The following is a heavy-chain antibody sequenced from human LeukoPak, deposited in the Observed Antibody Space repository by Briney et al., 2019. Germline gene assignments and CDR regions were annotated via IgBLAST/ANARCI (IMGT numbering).Heavy chain of an antibody. D-gene: IGHD3-22*01. CDR1: GYTLTELS. V-gene: IGHV1-24*01. CDR3: ATDHYYYDSSGYYWKKIFDY. Sequence: VASVKVSCKVSGYTLTELSMHWVRRAPGKGLEWMGGFDPEDGETIYAQKFQGRVTMTEDTSTDTAYMELSSLRSEDTAVYYCATDHYYYDSSGYYWKKIFDYWGQGTLVTVSS. CDR2: FDPEDGET. J-gene: IGHJ4*02.